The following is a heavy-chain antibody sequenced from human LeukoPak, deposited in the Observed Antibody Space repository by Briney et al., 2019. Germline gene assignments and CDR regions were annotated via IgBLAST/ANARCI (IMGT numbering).Heavy chain of an antibody. CDR1: GGSLSNYY. J-gene: IGHJ6*03. V-gene: IGHV4-34*01. Sequence: PSETLSLTCAVYGGSLSNYYWSWIRQPPGKGLEWIGEINDSGRTNYNPSLMSRVTVSVDTSKNQFSLRLTSVTATDTAVYYCARRWNYGRNYYIDVWGKGATVSVSS. CDR3: ARRWNYGRNYYIDV. CDR2: INDSGRT. D-gene: IGHD1-7*01.